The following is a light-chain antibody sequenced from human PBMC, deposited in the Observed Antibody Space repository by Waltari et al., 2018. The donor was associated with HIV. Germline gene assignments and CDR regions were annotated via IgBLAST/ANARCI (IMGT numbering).Light chain of an antibody. CDR1: SASGAANF. Sequence: NFMLPQPHSVSASPGETVHISCTHLSASGAANFVPWYQQPPGSSPTTVIYEDDRRPSGVPDRFSGSFDSSSNSASLTISGLKTEDEADYYCQSYDSDSLVFGGGTKLTVL. CDR2: EDD. CDR3: QSYDSDSLV. V-gene: IGLV6-57*01. J-gene: IGLJ2*01.